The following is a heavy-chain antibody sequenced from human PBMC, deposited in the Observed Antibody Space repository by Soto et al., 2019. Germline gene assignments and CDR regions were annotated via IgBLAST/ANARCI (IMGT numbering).Heavy chain of an antibody. V-gene: IGHV5-51*01. Sequence: PWESLKISCKGSGYSFTSYWIGWSRQMPGKGLEWMGNIYPCDSDTRYSPSFQGQVNISADKSISTAYLQWSSLKASDTAMYYCARRADMGGGYYYCGMDVWGQGTTVTGSS. CDR3: ARRADMGGGYYYCGMDV. CDR2: IYPCDSDT. CDR1: GYSFTSYW. J-gene: IGHJ6*02. D-gene: IGHD3-16*01.